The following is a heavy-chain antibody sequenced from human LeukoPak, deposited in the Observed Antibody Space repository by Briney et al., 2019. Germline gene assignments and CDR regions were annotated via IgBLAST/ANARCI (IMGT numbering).Heavy chain of an antibody. D-gene: IGHD3-16*01. V-gene: IGHV4-34*01. Sequence: KPSETLSLTCAVYGGSFSGYYWSWIRQPPGKGLEWIGEINHSGSTNYNPSLKSRVTISVDTSKNQFSLKLNSVTAADTAVYYCARGKHLYYFDYWGQGTLVTVSS. J-gene: IGHJ4*02. CDR1: GGSFSGYY. CDR3: ARGKHLYYFDY. CDR2: INHSGST.